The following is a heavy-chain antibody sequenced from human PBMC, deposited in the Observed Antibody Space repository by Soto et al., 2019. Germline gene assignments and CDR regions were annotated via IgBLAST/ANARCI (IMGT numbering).Heavy chain of an antibody. V-gene: IGHV3-48*02. CDR1: GFTFSSYS. Sequence: GSLRLSCAASGFTFSSYSMNWVRQAPGKGLEWVSYISSSSSTIYYADSVKGRFTISRDNAKNSLYLQMNSLRDEDTAVYYCARVNSKGWYSDLWGRGTLVTVAS. J-gene: IGHJ2*01. CDR3: ARVNSKGWYSDL. CDR2: ISSSSSTI. D-gene: IGHD6-13*01.